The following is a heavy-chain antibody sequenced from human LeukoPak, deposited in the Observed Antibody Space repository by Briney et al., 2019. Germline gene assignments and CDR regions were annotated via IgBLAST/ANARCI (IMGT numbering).Heavy chain of an antibody. J-gene: IGHJ5*02. CDR1: GYSFSDSS. CDR3: AKITGDGYDNWFDP. V-gene: IGHV1-2*02. D-gene: IGHD3-3*01. CDR2: INPNGGGT. Sequence: ASVKVSCKASGYSFSDSSIFWVRQAPGRGLEWIGWINPNGGGTYLVQKFQGRVTMTRDMSITTAYMELSGLRSDDTAMYYCAKITGDGYDNWFDPWGQGTLVTVSS.